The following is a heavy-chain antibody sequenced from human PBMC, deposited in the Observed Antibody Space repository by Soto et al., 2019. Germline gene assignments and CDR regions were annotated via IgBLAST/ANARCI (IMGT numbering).Heavy chain of an antibody. CDR2: IFPSDSDI. Sequence: EVQLVQSGAEVKKPGESLKISCKGSGYNFNTNWIGWVRQMPGKGLEWMGVIFPSDSDIRYSPSLQGQVTISADKSISTTYLQWRSLTASDTAMSYCARVFGSGWSGFDPWGQGTLVTVSS. V-gene: IGHV5-51*03. D-gene: IGHD6-19*01. J-gene: IGHJ5*02. CDR3: ARVFGSGWSGFDP. CDR1: GYNFNTNW.